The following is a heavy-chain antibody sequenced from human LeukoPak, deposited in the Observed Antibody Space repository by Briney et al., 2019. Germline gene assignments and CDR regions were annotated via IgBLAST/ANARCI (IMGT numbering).Heavy chain of an antibody. CDR1: GYSFTSYW. CDR2: IYPGDSDT. V-gene: IGHV5-51*01. J-gene: IGHJ4*02. Sequence: GESLKISCKGSGYSFTSYWIGWVRHMPGKGLEWMGIIYPGDSDTRYSPSFQGQVTISADKSISTAYLQWSSLKASETAMYYCARSRPYGDYVVDYWGQGTLVTVSS. D-gene: IGHD4-17*01. CDR3: ARSRPYGDYVVDY.